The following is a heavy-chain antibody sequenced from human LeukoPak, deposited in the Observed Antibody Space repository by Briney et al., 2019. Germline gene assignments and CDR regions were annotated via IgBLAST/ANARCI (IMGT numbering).Heavy chain of an antibody. CDR2: INAGNGNT. D-gene: IGHD3-16*02. Sequence: ASVKVSCKASGYTFTSYAMHWVRQAPGQRLEWMGWINAGNGNTKYSQKFQGRVTITRDTSASTAYMELSSLRSEDTAVYYCARFPVVTFGGVIVRDYWGQGTQVTVSS. J-gene: IGHJ4*02. CDR1: GYTFTSYA. CDR3: ARFPVVTFGGVIVRDY. V-gene: IGHV1-3*01.